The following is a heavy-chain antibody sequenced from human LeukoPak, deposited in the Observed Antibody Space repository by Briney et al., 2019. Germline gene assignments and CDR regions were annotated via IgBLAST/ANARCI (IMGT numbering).Heavy chain of an antibody. V-gene: IGHV1-46*01. CDR1: GYSFTSYY. D-gene: IGHD1-14*01. Sequence: ASVKVSCKASGYSFTSYYIHWVRQVPGQGLEWMGMINPSDGRTTYAQKFQGRLTMTRDTSASTVYMELSSLTFEDTAVYYCARDFLGSGTNRFDPWGQGTLVTVSS. J-gene: IGHJ5*02. CDR2: INPSDGRT. CDR3: ARDFLGSGTNRFDP.